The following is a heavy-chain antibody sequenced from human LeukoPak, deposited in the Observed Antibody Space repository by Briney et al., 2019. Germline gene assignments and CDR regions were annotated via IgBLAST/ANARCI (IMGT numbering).Heavy chain of an antibody. CDR1: GGSLSSYY. J-gene: IGHJ4*02. V-gene: IGHV4-59*08. D-gene: IGHD6-19*01. Sequence: SETLSLTCTVSGGSLSSYYWSWLRQPPGKGLEWIGYIYYSGSTNYNPPLKSRVTISVDTSTMHFSMKLRSVADVDTAVYYCARRERQWLAFDYWGEGSLVTVS. CDR2: IYYSGST. CDR3: ARRERQWLAFDY.